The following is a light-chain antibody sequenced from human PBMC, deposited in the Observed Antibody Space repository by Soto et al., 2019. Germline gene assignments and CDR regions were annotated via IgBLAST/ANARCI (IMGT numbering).Light chain of an antibody. V-gene: IGKV3-20*01. Sequence: EIVLTQSPGTLSLSPGERATLSCRASQSVSNSYLAWYQQNPGQAPRLLIYGVSRRATGIPDRCSGSGSGKDFTLTISRLATEDFAVYYCHQYGSSPYTFGQGTKLEI. CDR2: GVS. J-gene: IGKJ2*01. CDR3: HQYGSSPYT. CDR1: QSVSNSY.